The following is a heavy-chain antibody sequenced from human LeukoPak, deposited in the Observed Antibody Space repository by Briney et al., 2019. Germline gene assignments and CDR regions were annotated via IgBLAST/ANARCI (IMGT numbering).Heavy chain of an antibody. V-gene: IGHV4-59*12. CDR2: IYYSGST. J-gene: IGHJ4*02. CDR1: GGSINGYY. D-gene: IGHD2-15*01. CDR3: ARSARDIVYYFDY. Sequence: SETLSLTCTVSGGSINGYYWSWIRQPPGKGLEWIGYIYYSGSTNYNPSLKSRVTISVDTSKNQFSLKLSSVTAADTAVYYCARSARDIVYYFDYWGQGTLVTVSS.